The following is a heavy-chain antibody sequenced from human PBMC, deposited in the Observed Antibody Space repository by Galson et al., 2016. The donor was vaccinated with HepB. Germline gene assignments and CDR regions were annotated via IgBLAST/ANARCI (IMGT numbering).Heavy chain of an antibody. CDR3: AREAWGGTTNGWLDP. CDR2: MYASGST. Sequence: TLSLTCTVSGDSILSGGYYWAWIRQHPGKGLEWVGHMYASGSTGYNPSLRSRITISVDQSKNQFFLNLNSWTAADTAVYYCAREAWGGTTNGWLDPWGQGTLVTVSS. CDR1: GDSILSGGYY. J-gene: IGHJ5*02. V-gene: IGHV4-31*03. D-gene: IGHD1-1*01.